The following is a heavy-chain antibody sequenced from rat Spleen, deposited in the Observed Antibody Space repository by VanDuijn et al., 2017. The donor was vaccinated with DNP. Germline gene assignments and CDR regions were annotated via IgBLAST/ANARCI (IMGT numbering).Heavy chain of an antibody. J-gene: IGHJ4*01. D-gene: IGHD1-11*01. Sequence: EVYLVESGGGLVQPGRSLKLSCTASGFTFSNFYMAWVRQTPKMGPEWIATIFTSGGTTYYRDSVKGRFTVSRDNAKSTLYLQMNSLRSEDTATYYCATFEGRDAWGQGTSVTVSS. V-gene: IGHV5-25*01. CDR2: IFTSGGTT. CDR1: GFTFSNFY. CDR3: ATFEGRDA.